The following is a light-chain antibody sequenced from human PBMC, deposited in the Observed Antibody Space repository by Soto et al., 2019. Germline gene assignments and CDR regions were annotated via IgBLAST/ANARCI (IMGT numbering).Light chain of an antibody. V-gene: IGKV3-20*01. CDR1: QSISIN. J-gene: IGKJ4*01. Sequence: EVVMTQSPATLSVSPGERVALSCRASQSISINLAWIQQKPGQGPRLLIYGASNRATGIPDRFSGSGSGTDFTLTISGLEPEDFAVYYCQQYGTSLFTFGGGTRVEIK. CDR2: GAS. CDR3: QQYGTSLFT.